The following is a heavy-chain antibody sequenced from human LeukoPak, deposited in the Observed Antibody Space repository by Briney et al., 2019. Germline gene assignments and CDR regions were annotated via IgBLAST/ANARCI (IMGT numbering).Heavy chain of an antibody. J-gene: IGHJ4*02. CDR2: IDQGGSDK. CDR3: TRDRSRAEDD. Sequence: GGSLRLSCAASGFTFSDHWMSWVRQAPGKGLEWVANIDQGGSDKYYVDSVKGRFTISRDNANNLLYLQMNSLRGEDTAVYYCTRDRSRAEDDWGQGTLVTVSS. D-gene: IGHD1-14*01. V-gene: IGHV3-7*01. CDR1: GFTFSDHW.